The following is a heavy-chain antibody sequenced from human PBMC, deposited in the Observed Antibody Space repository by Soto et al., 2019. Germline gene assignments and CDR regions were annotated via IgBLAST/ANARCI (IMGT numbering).Heavy chain of an antibody. Sequence: EVQLVESGGGLVKPGGSLRLSCAASGFTFSSYSMNWVRQAPGKGLEWVSSISSSSSYIYYADSVKGRFTISRDNAKNSLYLQMNSLRAEDTAVYYCAREWSPYYGMDVWGQRTTVTVSS. CDR3: AREWSPYYGMDV. D-gene: IGHD3-3*01. V-gene: IGHV3-21*01. CDR1: GFTFSSYS. J-gene: IGHJ6*02. CDR2: ISSSSSYI.